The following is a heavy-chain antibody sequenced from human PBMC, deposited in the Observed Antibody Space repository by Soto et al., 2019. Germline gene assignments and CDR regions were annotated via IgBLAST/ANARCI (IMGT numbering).Heavy chain of an antibody. D-gene: IGHD5-18*01. CDR2: INRASSHI. CDR1: GFTLTSYD. V-gene: IGHV3-21*01. Sequence: GGSLRLSCAASGFTLTSYDMNWVRQAPGEGLEWVSSINRASSHIHYADSVKGRFTVSGDNTKNPLCLQMDGLRAEDTAVYYCVRGGYNNGGFDFWGPGTLVTVSS. CDR3: VRGGYNNGGFDF. J-gene: IGHJ4*02.